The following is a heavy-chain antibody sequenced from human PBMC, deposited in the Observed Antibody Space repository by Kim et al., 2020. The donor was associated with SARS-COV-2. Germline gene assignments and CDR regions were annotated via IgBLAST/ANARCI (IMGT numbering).Heavy chain of an antibody. CDR2: IKQDGSEK. Sequence: GGSLRLSCAASGFTFSSYWMSWVRQAPGKGLEWVANIKQDGSEKYYVDSVKGRFTISRDNAKNSLYLQMNSLRAEDTAVYYCARDSGSTYYYDSSGYRDYYYYYYGMDVWGQGTTVTVSS. J-gene: IGHJ6*02. CDR1: GFTFSSYW. D-gene: IGHD3-22*01. V-gene: IGHV3-7*01. CDR3: ARDSGSTYYYDSSGYRDYYYYYYGMDV.